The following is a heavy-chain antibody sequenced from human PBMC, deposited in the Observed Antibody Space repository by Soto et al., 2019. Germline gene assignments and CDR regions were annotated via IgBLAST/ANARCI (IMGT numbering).Heavy chain of an antibody. V-gene: IGHV3-23*01. CDR1: GFTFNNYA. Sequence: EVQLLESGGGLVQPGGSLRLSCAASGFTFNNYAMSWVRQAPGKGLEWVSIVTGSGSTTDYADSVKGRFTISRDKSKNTLFLQTNSLRAEDTAVYYCAKTGGSYWGFDYWGQGTLVTVSS. CDR3: AKTGGSYWGFDY. D-gene: IGHD1-26*01. J-gene: IGHJ4*02. CDR2: VTGSGSTT.